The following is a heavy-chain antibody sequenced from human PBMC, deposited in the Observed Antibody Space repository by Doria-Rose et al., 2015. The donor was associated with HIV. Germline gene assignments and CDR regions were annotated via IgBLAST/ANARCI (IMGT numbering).Heavy chain of an antibody. CDR3: ARIKSSRWYHKYYFDF. CDR1: GVSLSSPGMG. V-gene: IGHV2-26*01. J-gene: IGHJ4*02. D-gene: IGHD6-13*01. Sequence: QITLKESGPVLVKPTETFTLTCTVSGVSLSSPGMGVSWIRQPPGKALEWLANIVSDDERSYRTSLKSRLAISRRTSKSQVVLTMTDMDPVDTATYYCARIKSSRWYHKYYFDFWGQGSLVIVSA. CDR2: IVSDDER.